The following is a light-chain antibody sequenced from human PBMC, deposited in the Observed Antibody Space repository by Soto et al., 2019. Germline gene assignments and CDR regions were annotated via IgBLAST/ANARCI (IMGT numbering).Light chain of an antibody. J-gene: IGLJ3*02. V-gene: IGLV2-11*01. Sequence: QSALTKPRSVSGSPGQSVTISCTGTSSDVGDYNYVSWYQQHPGKAPKLMIFDVTKRPSGVPDRFSGSKSGNTASLTISGLQAEDEADYYCCSYAGSFTVFGGGTKLTVL. CDR1: SSDVGDYNY. CDR2: DVT. CDR3: CSYAGSFTV.